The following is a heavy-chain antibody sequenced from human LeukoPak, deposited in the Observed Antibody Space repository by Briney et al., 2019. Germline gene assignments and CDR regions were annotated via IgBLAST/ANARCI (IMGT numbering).Heavy chain of an antibody. V-gene: IGHV3-30-3*01. D-gene: IGHD6-13*01. J-gene: IGHJ4*02. CDR3: ARGYSSTYY. CDR1: GFTFSSYA. CDR2: ISYDGSNK. Sequence: GGSLRLSCAASGFTFSSYAMHWVRQAPGKGLEWVAVISYDGSNKYYADSVKGRFTISRDNSKNTLYLQMNSLRAEDTAVYYCARGYSSTYYWGQGTLVTVSS.